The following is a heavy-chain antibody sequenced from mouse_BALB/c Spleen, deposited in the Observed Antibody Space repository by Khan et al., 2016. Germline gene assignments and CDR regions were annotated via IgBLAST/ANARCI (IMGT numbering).Heavy chain of an antibody. J-gene: IGHJ4*01. CDR2: ISYSGST. Sequence: EVKLEVSGPGLVKPSQSLSLTCTVTGYSITSDYAWNWIRQFPGNKLEWMGYISYSGSTSYNPSLKSRISITRDTSKNQFFLQLNSVTTEDTATYYCAREGYGPYYAMDYWGQGTSVTVSS. V-gene: IGHV3-2*02. CDR3: AREGYGPYYAMDY. CDR1: GYSITSDYA. D-gene: IGHD2-10*02.